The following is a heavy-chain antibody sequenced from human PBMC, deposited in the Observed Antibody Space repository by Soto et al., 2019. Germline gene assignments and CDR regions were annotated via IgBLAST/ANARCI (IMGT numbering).Heavy chain of an antibody. CDR2: ISAYNGNT. J-gene: IGHJ6*02. Sequence: QVQLVQSGAEVKKPGASVKVSCKASGYTFTSYGISWVRQAPGQGLEWMGWISAYNGNTNYAQKLQGRVTMTTDTSTSTAYMELRSLRSDDTAVYYCARDICSSTSCKYYYYYGMDVWGQGTTVTVSS. D-gene: IGHD2-2*01. CDR1: GYTFTSYG. CDR3: ARDICSSTSCKYYYYYGMDV. V-gene: IGHV1-18*01.